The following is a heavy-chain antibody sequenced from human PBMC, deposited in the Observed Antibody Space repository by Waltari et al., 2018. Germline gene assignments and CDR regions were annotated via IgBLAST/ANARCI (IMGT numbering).Heavy chain of an antibody. CDR2: VVPEDGKK. D-gene: IGHD6-13*01. Sequence: EVQLVQSGAEVKKPGATVKISCKVSGYTFTDYYMHWVPQAPGKGLEWMGLVVPEDGKKRYAEKCQGRVNITADTSTYKAYMELSSLRSEDTAVYYCATYGKLPPYSSSWYYFDYWGQGTLVTVSS. CDR3: ATYGKLPPYSSSWYYFDY. CDR1: GYTFTDYY. J-gene: IGHJ4*02. V-gene: IGHV1-69-2*01.